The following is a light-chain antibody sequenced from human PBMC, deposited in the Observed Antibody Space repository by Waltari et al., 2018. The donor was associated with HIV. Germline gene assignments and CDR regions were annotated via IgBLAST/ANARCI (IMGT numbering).Light chain of an antibody. CDR2: EVI. CDR3: TSYAGRNTFV. CDR1: TSDVGSYNY. J-gene: IGLJ2*01. Sequence: QSAMPPPPSASGSPGQSVTTSCTGKTSDVGSYNYVSWYQHHPGKAPKLLIYEVIKRPSGVPDRFSGSKSGNTASLTVSGLQAEDEADYYCTSYAGRNTFVFGGGTKLTVL. V-gene: IGLV2-8*01.